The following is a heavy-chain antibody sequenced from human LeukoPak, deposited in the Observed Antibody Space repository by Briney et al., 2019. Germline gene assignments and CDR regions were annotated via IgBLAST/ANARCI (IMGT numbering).Heavy chain of an antibody. CDR2: INHSGST. CDR3: ARGVYCSSTSCYRAGGGFAYYYYMDV. V-gene: IGHV4-34*01. J-gene: IGHJ6*03. CDR1: GGSFSGYY. Sequence: SETLSLTCAVYGGSFSGYYWSWIRQPPGKGLEWIGEINHSGSTNYNPSLKSRVTISVDTSKNQFSLKLSSVTAADTAVYYCARGVYCSSTSCYRAGGGFAYYYYMDVWGKGTSVTVSS. D-gene: IGHD2-2*02.